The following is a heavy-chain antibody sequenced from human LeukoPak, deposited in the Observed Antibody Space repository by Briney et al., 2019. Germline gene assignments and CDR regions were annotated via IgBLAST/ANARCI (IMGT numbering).Heavy chain of an antibody. J-gene: IGHJ4*02. D-gene: IGHD3-3*01. Sequence: GGSLRLSCAASGFTFSEYAMHWVRQAPGKGLEGVAVISYHGRQKYYGDSVKGRFTISRDNPKNTLYLQMNSLRDDDTAVYYCARVFLERLTSGYFDNWGQGTLVTVSP. V-gene: IGHV3-30-3*01. CDR1: GFTFSEYA. CDR3: ARVFLERLTSGYFDN. CDR2: ISYHGRQK.